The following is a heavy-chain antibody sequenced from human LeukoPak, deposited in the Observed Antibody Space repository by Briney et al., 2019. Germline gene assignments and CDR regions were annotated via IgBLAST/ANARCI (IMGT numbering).Heavy chain of an antibody. D-gene: IGHD6-19*01. CDR1: GFTFSSYG. J-gene: IGHJ6*03. CDR2: IRYDGSNK. V-gene: IGHV3-30*02. Sequence: GGSLRLSCAASGFTFSSYGMHWVRQAPGKGLEWVAFIRYDGSNKYYADSVKGRFTISRDNSKNTLYLQMNSLRAEDTAVYYCAKDGRVAVAGHYYYYYMDVWGKGTTVTISS. CDR3: AKDGRVAVAGHYYYYYMDV.